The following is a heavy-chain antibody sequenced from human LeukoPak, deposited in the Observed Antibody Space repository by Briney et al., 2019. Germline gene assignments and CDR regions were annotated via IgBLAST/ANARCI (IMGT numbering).Heavy chain of an antibody. CDR2: VYSSGST. J-gene: IGHJ6*03. D-gene: IGHD3-22*01. CDR1: GASISTYY. CDR3: ARISYYYDSSGYLPYYYYYYYMDV. V-gene: IGHV4-4*07. Sequence: SETLSLTCTVSGASISTYYWSWIRQPAGKGLEWIGRVYSSGSTSYNPSLKSRVTMSVDTSKNQFSLEMSSVTAADTAVYYCARISYYYDSSGYLPYYYYYYYMDVWGKGTTVTVSS.